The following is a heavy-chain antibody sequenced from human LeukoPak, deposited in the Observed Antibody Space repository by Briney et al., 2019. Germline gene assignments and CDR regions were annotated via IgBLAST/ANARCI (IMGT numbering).Heavy chain of an antibody. Sequence: GGSLRLSCAASGFTFSSYAMHWVRQAPGKGLEYVSAISSNGGSTYYANSVKGRFTISRDNSKNTLYLQMGSLRAEDMAVYYCARDPHYGSGSYYQPYYFDYWGQGTLVTVSS. J-gene: IGHJ4*02. CDR2: ISSNGGST. CDR3: ARDPHYGSGSYYQPYYFDY. D-gene: IGHD3-10*01. V-gene: IGHV3-64*01. CDR1: GFTFSSYA.